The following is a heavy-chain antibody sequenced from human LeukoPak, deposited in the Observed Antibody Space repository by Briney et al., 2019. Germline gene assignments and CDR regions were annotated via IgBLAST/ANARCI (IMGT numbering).Heavy chain of an antibody. J-gene: IGHJ4*02. D-gene: IGHD3-10*01. Sequence: GGSLRLSCAASAFTLSTYAMSWVRQAPGKGLEWVSGISAGKGNTYYADSVKGRFTISRDNSKNTLYLQMNSLRVEDTAVYYCARDSSMLRGPLVIYYFDFWGQGTLVTVSS. CDR1: AFTLSTYA. CDR2: ISAGKGNT. CDR3: ARDSSMLRGPLVIYYFDF. V-gene: IGHV3-23*01.